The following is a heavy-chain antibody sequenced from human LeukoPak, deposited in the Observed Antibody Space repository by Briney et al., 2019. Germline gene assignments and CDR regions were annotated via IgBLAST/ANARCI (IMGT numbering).Heavy chain of an antibody. CDR1: GFTFSSYG. V-gene: IGHV3-30*18. CDR3: AKVSLYPLDAFDI. CDR2: ISYDGSNK. D-gene: IGHD2-2*02. Sequence: PGRSLRLSCAASGFTFSSYGMHWVGQAPGKGVEGVAVISYDGSNKYYADSVKGRFTISRDNSKNTLYLQMNSLRAEDTAVYYCAKVSLYPLDAFDIWGQGTMVTVSS. J-gene: IGHJ3*02.